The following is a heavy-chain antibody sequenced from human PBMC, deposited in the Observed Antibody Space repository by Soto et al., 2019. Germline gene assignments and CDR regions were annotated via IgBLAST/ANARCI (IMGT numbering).Heavy chain of an antibody. D-gene: IGHD3-22*01. CDR1: GFTFSSYA. J-gene: IGHJ4*02. CDR3: AKDLYYYDSSGYSIFDY. Sequence: GGSLRLSCAASGFTFSSYAMSWVRRAPGKGLEWVSAISGSGGSTYYADSVKGRFTISRDNSKNTLYLQMNSLRAEDTAVYYCAKDLYYYDSSGYSIFDYWGQGTLVIVSS. CDR2: ISGSGGST. V-gene: IGHV3-23*01.